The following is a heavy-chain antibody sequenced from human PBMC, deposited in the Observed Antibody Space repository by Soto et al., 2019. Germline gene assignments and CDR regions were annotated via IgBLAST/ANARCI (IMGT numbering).Heavy chain of an antibody. CDR2: IYYSGST. CDR3: ARLGYYDNHYFDY. V-gene: IGHV4-39*01. J-gene: IGHJ4*02. CDR1: GGSISSSSYY. Sequence: SETLSLTCTVSGGSISSSSYYWGWIRQPPGKGLEWIGSIYYSGSTYYNPSLKSRVTTSVDTSKNQFSLKLSSVTAADTAVYYCARLGYYDNHYFDYWGQGTLVTVSS. D-gene: IGHD3-22*01.